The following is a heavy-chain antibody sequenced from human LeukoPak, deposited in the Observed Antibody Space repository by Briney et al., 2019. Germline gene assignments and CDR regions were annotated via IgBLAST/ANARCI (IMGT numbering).Heavy chain of an antibody. V-gene: IGHV3-30*18. CDR1: GFTFSSYG. CDR2: ISYDGSNK. J-gene: IGHJ5*02. CDR3: AKERITMVRGVPNWFDP. Sequence: GGSLRLSCAASGFTFSSYGMHWVRQAPGKGLEWVAVISYDGSNKYYADSVKGRFTISRDNSKNTLYLQMNSLRAEDTAVYYCAKERITMVRGVPNWFDPWGQGTLVTVSS. D-gene: IGHD3-10*01.